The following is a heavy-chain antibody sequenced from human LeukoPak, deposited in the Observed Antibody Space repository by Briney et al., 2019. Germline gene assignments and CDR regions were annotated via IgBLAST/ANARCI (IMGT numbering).Heavy chain of an antibody. J-gene: IGHJ5*02. CDR3: AADPGPYYYESGSYINWFDP. CDR2: IIPIFGTA. V-gene: IGHV1-69*01. CDR1: GFTFSSYA. Sequence: GGSLRLSCAASGFTFSSYAISWVRQAPGQGLEWMGGIIPIFGTAYYAQKFQGRVTIPADESTRTAYMELSRLRSDDTAVYYCAADPGPYYYESGSYINWFDPWGQGTLVTVSS. D-gene: IGHD3-10*01.